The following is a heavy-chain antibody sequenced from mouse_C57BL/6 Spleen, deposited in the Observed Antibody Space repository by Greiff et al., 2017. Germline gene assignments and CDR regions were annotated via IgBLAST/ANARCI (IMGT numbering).Heavy chain of an antibody. J-gene: IGHJ1*03. CDR1: GFSLSTFGMG. CDR3: ARSGPYGSSYWYFDV. D-gene: IGHD1-1*01. CDR2: IWWDDDK. Sequence: QVTLKESGPGILQPSQTLSLTCSFSGFSLSTFGMGVGWIRQPSGQGLEWLAHIWWDDDKYYNPALKSRLTISKDTSKHQVFLKIANVDTADTATYYCARSGPYGSSYWYFDVWGTGTTVTVAS. V-gene: IGHV8-8*01.